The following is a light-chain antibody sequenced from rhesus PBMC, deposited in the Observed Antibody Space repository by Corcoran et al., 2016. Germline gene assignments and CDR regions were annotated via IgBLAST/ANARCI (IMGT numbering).Light chain of an antibody. J-gene: IGKJ1*01. V-gene: IGKV1-69*01. CDR3: QQHDTSPWT. Sequence: DIQMTQSPSSLSASVGDRVTITCRASQGISNWLAWYPQRPGKAHKLLIYRASNLEAGVPSMFSGSGAGTDFSLTISSLQPEDFATYYCQQHDTSPWTFGQGTKVEIK. CDR1: QGISNW. CDR2: RAS.